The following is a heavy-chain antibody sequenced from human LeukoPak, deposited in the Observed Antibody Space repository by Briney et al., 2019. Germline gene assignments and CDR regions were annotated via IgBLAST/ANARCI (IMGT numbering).Heavy chain of an antibody. Sequence: GGSLRLSCAASGFTFSSYSMNWVRQAPGKGLEWVSYISSSSSTIYYADSVKGRFTISRDNAKNSLYLQMNSLRDEDTAVYYCATSSIALAGTVDYWGQGTLVTVSS. D-gene: IGHD6-19*01. CDR3: ATSSIALAGTVDY. CDR1: GFTFSSYS. V-gene: IGHV3-48*02. CDR2: ISSSSSTI. J-gene: IGHJ4*02.